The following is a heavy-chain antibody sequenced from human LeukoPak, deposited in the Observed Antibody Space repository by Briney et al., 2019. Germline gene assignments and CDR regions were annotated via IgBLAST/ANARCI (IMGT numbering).Heavy chain of an antibody. CDR2: INPNSGGT. D-gene: IGHD6-19*01. Sequence: ASVRVSCKASGYTFTGYYMHWVRQAPGQGLEWMGWINPNSGGTNYAQKFQGWVTMTRDTSISTAYMELSRLRSDDTAVYYCARCGAANSSGCSGFDPWGQGTLVTVSS. V-gene: IGHV1-2*04. J-gene: IGHJ5*02. CDR3: ARCGAANSSGCSGFDP. CDR1: GYTFTGYY.